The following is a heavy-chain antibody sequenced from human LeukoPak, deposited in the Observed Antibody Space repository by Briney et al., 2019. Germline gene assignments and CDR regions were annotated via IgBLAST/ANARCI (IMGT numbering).Heavy chain of an antibody. Sequence: ASVKVSRKASGYTFTGYYMHWVRQAPGQGLEWMGWINPNSGGTNYAQKFQGRVTMTRDTSISTAYMELSRLRSDDTAVYYCARVYTWGFGELFPLDYWGQATLVTVSS. V-gene: IGHV1-2*02. J-gene: IGHJ4*02. CDR2: INPNSGGT. D-gene: IGHD3-10*01. CDR1: GYTFTGYY. CDR3: ARVYTWGFGELFPLDY.